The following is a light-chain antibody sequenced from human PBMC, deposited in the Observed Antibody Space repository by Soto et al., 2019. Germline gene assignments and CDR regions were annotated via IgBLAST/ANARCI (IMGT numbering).Light chain of an antibody. Sequence: EIVMTQSPATLSVSPGERATLSCRASQSVSNNLAWYQQKPGQAPRLLIYGASTRATGIPARFSGSGSGTEFTLTISSLQSEDFAVYYCQQRTNSPLTFGGGTKVDIK. V-gene: IGKV3-15*01. J-gene: IGKJ4*01. CDR2: GAS. CDR1: QSVSNN. CDR3: QQRTNSPLT.